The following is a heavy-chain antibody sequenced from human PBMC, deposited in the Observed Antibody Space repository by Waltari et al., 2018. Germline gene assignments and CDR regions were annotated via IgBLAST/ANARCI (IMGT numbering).Heavy chain of an antibody. CDR1: GYSISSGYY. CDR3: ARQVATRLPLDY. J-gene: IGHJ4*02. V-gene: IGHV4-38-2*01. Sequence: QVQLQESGPGLVKPSETLSLTCAVSGYSISSGYYWGWIRQPPGKGLEWIGSIYHSGSTYYNPSLKSRVTISVDTSKNQFSLKLSSVTAADTAVYYCARQVATRLPLDYWGQGTLVTVSS. CDR2: IYHSGST. D-gene: IGHD5-12*01.